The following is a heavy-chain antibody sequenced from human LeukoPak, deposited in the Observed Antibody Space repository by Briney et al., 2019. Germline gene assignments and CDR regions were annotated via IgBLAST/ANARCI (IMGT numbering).Heavy chain of an antibody. CDR2: IYSGGST. J-gene: IGHJ6*02. CDR3: ARSPYYYDSSGYYSYYYYGMDV. D-gene: IGHD3-22*01. Sequence: GGSLRLSCAASGFTVSSNYMSWVRQAPGKGLEWVSVIYSGGSTYYADSVKGRFTISRDNSKNTLYLQMNSLRAEDTAVYYCARSPYYYDSSGYYSYYYYGMDVWGQGTTVTASS. CDR1: GFTVSSNY. V-gene: IGHV3-66*01.